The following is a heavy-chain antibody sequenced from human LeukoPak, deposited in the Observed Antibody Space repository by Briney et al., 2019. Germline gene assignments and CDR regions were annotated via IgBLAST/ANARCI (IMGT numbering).Heavy chain of an antibody. CDR1: GYSFISYW. V-gene: IGHV5-51*01. J-gene: IGHJ3*02. D-gene: IGHD3-22*01. CDR3: ARGYYDSSGYYHDAFDI. Sequence: GESLKISCKGSGYSFISYWIGWVRQMPGKGLEWMGIIYPGDSDTRYSPSFQGQVTISADKSISTAYLQWSSLKASDTAMYYCARGYYDSSGYYHDAFDIWGQGTMVTVSS. CDR2: IYPGDSDT.